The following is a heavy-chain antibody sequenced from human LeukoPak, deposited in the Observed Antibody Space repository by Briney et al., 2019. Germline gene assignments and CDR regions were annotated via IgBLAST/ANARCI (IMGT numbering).Heavy chain of an antibody. CDR1: GGTFSSYA. CDR2: IIPIFGTA. CDR3: VRDNYPVGLDV. Sequence: SVNVSCKASGGTFSSYAISWVRQAPGQGLEWVGGIIPIFGTANYAQKFQGRVTMTRSTSIDTAYMELSSLRSEDTAMYYCVRDNYPVGLDVWGQGTTVTVS. J-gene: IGHJ6*02. V-gene: IGHV1-69*05. D-gene: IGHD3-10*01.